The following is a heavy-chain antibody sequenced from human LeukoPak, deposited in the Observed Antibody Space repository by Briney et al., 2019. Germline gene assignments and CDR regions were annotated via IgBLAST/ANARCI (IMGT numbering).Heavy chain of an antibody. CDR3: ARGRSYYYGSGSYLH. J-gene: IGHJ4*02. CDR1: GYTFTSYD. CDR2: ISAYNGNT. V-gene: IGHV1-18*01. Sequence: ASVKVSCKASGYTFTSYDINWVRQATGQGLEWMGWISAYNGNTNYAQKLQGRVTMTTDTSTSTAYMELRSLRSDDTAVYYCARGRSYYYGSGSYLHWGQGTLVTVSS. D-gene: IGHD3-10*01.